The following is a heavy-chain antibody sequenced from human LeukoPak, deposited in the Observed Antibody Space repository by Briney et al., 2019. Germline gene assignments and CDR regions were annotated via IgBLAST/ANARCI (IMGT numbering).Heavy chain of an antibody. Sequence: PGGSLRLSCAASGFTFSSYAMSWVRQAPGKGLEWVSAISGSGGSTYCADSVKGRFTISRDNSKNTLYLQMNSLRAEDTAVYYCAKGRPSYYYDSSGTHAFDIWGQGTMVTVSS. D-gene: IGHD3-22*01. CDR3: AKGRPSYYYDSSGTHAFDI. CDR2: ISGSGGST. J-gene: IGHJ3*02. V-gene: IGHV3-23*01. CDR1: GFTFSSYA.